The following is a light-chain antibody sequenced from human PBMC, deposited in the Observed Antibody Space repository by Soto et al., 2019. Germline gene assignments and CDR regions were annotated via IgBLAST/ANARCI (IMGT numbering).Light chain of an antibody. CDR2: GAS. J-gene: IGKJ4*01. CDR1: QSVSSSY. Sequence: EIVLTQSPGTLALSPGERATLSCRASQSVSSSYLAWYQQKPGQAPRLLIYGASSRATGIPYRFSGSGSGTDFIHTISRLEPEDFEVYYCQHYGNSPLTFGGGTKVEIK. V-gene: IGKV3-20*01. CDR3: QHYGNSPLT.